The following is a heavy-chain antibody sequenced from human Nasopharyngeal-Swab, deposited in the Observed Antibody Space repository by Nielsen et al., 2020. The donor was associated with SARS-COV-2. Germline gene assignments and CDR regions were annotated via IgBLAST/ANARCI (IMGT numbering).Heavy chain of an antibody. CDR3: ARVILWAFDY. CDR1: GFTFSSYW. V-gene: IGHV3-7*04. J-gene: IGHJ4*02. CDR2: IKQDGSEK. Sequence: GESLKISCAASGFTFSSYWMSWVRQAPGKGLEWVANIKQDGSEKYYVDSVKGRFTISRDNAKNSLYLQMNSLRTEDTAVYYCARVILWAFDYWGQGTLVTVSS. D-gene: IGHD3-10*01.